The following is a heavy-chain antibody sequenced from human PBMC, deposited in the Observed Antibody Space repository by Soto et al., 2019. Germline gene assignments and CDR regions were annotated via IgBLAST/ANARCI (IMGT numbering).Heavy chain of an antibody. D-gene: IGHD6-13*01. CDR3: ARGMGYYSSSWYGWFDP. V-gene: IGHV4-30-4*01. CDR1: GGSISSGDYY. Sequence: QVQLQESGPGLVKPSQTLSLTCTVSGGSISSGDYYWSWIRQPPGKGLEWIGYIYYSGSTYYNPYLKSRVTISVDTSKNQFSLKLSSVTAADTAVYYCARGMGYYSSSWYGWFDPWGQGTLVTVSS. J-gene: IGHJ5*02. CDR2: IYYSGST.